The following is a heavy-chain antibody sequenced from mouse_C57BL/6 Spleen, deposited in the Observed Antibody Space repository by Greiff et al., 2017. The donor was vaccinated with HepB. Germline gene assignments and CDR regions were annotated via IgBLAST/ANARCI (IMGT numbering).Heavy chain of an antibody. Sequence: EVKLMDSGGGLVQPGGSLKLSCAASGFTFSDYYMYWVRQTPEKRLEWVAYISNGGGSTYYPDTVKGRFTISRDNAKNTLYLQMSRLKSEDTAMYYCARGGSSYFDYWGQGTTLTVSS. CDR1: GFTFSDYY. CDR3: ARGGSSYFDY. V-gene: IGHV5-12*01. CDR2: ISNGGGST. D-gene: IGHD1-1*01. J-gene: IGHJ2*01.